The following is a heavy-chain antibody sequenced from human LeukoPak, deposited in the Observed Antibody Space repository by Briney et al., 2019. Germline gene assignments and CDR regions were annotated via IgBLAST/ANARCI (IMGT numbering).Heavy chain of an antibody. Sequence: SETLSLTCTVSGGSISSSSYYWGWIRQPPGKGLEWIGGIYYSGSTYSNSSLKSRLTLSVDTSKNQFSLNLSSVTAADTAVYYCARIRRIMITFGGVNFFDYWGQGTLVTVSS. V-gene: IGHV4-39*01. CDR1: GGSISSSSYY. D-gene: IGHD3-16*01. CDR2: IYYSGST. J-gene: IGHJ4*02. CDR3: ARIRRIMITFGGVNFFDY.